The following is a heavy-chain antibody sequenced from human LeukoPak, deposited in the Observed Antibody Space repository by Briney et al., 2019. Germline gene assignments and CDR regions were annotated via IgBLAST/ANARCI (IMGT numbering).Heavy chain of an antibody. J-gene: IGHJ5*02. Sequence: ASVTVSFTSSVYTFTSYGISWVRQAPGQGLEWMGWISAYNGKTNYAQKLQGRVTMTTDTSTGTAYMELRSMRSDDTAVYYCARVATMIVVESYNWFDPWGQGTLVTVSS. CDR2: ISAYNGKT. D-gene: IGHD3-22*01. V-gene: IGHV1-18*01. CDR1: VYTFTSYG. CDR3: ARVATMIVVESYNWFDP.